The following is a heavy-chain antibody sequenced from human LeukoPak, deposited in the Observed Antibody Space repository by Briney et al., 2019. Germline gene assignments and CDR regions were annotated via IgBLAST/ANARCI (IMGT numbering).Heavy chain of an antibody. Sequence: GGSLSLSCAASGFTFSGFWMHWVRQAPGKGLVWVSCISFDGSDATYADSVKGRFTISRDNAKNSLYLQVSSLRAEDTAFYYCTKDAYGGGFLTSYSYFDSWGQGTLVTVSS. D-gene: IGHD3-9*01. V-gene: IGHV3-74*01. CDR2: ISFDGSDA. J-gene: IGHJ4*02. CDR3: TKDAYGGGFLTSYSYFDS. CDR1: GFTFSGFW.